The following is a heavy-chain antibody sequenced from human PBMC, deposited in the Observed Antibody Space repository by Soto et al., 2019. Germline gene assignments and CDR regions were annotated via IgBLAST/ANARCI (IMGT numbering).Heavy chain of an antibody. CDR2: MNPNSGNT. J-gene: IGHJ5*02. Sequence: QVQLVQSGAEVKKPGASVKVSCKASGYTFTSYDINWVRQATGQGLEWMGWMNPNSGNTGYAQKFQGRVTMTRNTSISTAYMELSNLRSEDTAVYYSASEGPSVVAATTPAWGQGTLVTVSS. D-gene: IGHD2-15*01. CDR1: GYTFTSYD. V-gene: IGHV1-8*01. CDR3: ASEGPSVVAATTPA.